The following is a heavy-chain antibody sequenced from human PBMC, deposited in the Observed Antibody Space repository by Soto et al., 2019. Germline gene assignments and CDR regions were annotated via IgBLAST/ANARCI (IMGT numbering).Heavy chain of an antibody. CDR1: GYTFTSYA. V-gene: IGHV1-3*01. J-gene: IGHJ4*02. Sequence: QVQLVQSGAEVKKPGASVKVSCKASGYTFTSYAMHWVRQAPGQRLEWMGWINAGNGNTKYSQKFQGRVTITRDTSASTAYMELSSLISEDTAVYYCYQLLGYWGQGTLVTVSS. D-gene: IGHD2-2*01. CDR3: YQLLGY. CDR2: INAGNGNT.